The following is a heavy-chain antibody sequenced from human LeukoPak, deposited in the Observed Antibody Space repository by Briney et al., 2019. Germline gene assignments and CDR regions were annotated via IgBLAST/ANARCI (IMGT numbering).Heavy chain of an antibody. D-gene: IGHD4-17*01. J-gene: IGHJ6*03. CDR1: GGSISTYY. CDR3: ARVYGDSPSDYYYYYMDV. CDR2: MYYSGST. Sequence: SETLSLTCTVSGGSISTYYWNWIRQSPGKGLEWIGYMYYSGSTNYNPSLKSRVTISVDTSKNQFSLKLSSVTAADTAVYYCARVYGDSPSDYYYYYMDVWGKGTTVTVSS. V-gene: IGHV4-59*12.